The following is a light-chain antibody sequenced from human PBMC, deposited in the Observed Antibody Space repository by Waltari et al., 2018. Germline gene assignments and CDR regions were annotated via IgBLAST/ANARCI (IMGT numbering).Light chain of an antibody. Sequence: EIVMTQSPATLSMSPGERATLSCRAIQSISTNFAWYQQRPGQAPRLLIYDTSTRATGIPGKFSGSGSGTEFTLTISDLQPEDFAVYYCQQYNNWPPLYTFGQGTKLDIK. V-gene: IGKV3-15*01. CDR2: DTS. CDR1: QSISTN. J-gene: IGKJ2*01. CDR3: QQYNNWPPLYT.